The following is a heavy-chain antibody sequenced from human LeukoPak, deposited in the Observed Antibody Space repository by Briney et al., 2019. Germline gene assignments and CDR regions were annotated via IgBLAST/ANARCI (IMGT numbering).Heavy chain of an antibody. Sequence: GGSLRLSCVASGFTFSSYGMHWVRQAPGKGLEWVAFIRYDGSNKYYADSVKGRFTISRDNSKNTPYLQMNSLRAEDTAVYYCAKERGWTAAFDIWGQGTMVTVSS. V-gene: IGHV3-30*02. D-gene: IGHD6-19*01. CDR3: AKERGWTAAFDI. CDR2: IRYDGSNK. CDR1: GFTFSSYG. J-gene: IGHJ3*02.